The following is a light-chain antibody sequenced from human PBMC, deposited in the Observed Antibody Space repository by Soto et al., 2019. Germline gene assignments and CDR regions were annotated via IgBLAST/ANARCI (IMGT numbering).Light chain of an antibody. CDR2: DTS. CDR1: ESIRNS. V-gene: IGKV1-39*01. J-gene: IGKJ1*01. Sequence: DIQMTQSPSSLSASVGDTVTITCRASESIRNSLNWYRQMPGTAPSLLIYDTSNLQTGVPSRFSGSGPRTDFSLTINSLQLEDSATYDCQQGYSTPWTFGQGTKVEIK. CDR3: QQGYSTPWT.